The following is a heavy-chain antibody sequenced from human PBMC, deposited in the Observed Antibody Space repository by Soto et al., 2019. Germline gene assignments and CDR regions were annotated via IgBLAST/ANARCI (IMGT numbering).Heavy chain of an antibody. D-gene: IGHD2-2*01. CDR1: GGTFSSYA. J-gene: IGHJ6*02. CDR2: IIPIFGTA. CDR3: ATGDCSSTSCYVGGYYGMDV. Sequence: SVKVSCKASGGTFSSYAISWVRQAPGQGLEWMGGIIPIFGTANYAQKFQGRVTITADESTSTAYMELSSLRSEDTAVYYCATGDCSSTSCYVGGYYGMDVWSHGTTVNV. V-gene: IGHV1-69*13.